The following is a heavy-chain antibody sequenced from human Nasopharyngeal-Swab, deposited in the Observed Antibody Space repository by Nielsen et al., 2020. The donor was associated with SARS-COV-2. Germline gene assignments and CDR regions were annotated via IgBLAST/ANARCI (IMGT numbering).Heavy chain of an antibody. CDR1: GFTFSSYG. Sequence: GESLKISCAASGFTFSSYGMHWVRQAPGKGLEWVAVISYDGSNKYYADSVKGRFTITSDNSKNTLYLQMNSLRAEDTAVYYCARDFGRQGGWGTDYWGQGTLVTVSS. V-gene: IGHV3-30*03. D-gene: IGHD3-10*01. CDR3: ARDFGRQGGWGTDY. CDR2: ISYDGSNK. J-gene: IGHJ4*02.